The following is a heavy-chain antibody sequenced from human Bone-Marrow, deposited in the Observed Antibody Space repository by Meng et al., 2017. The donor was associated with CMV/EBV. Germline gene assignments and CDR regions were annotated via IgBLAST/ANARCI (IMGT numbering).Heavy chain of an antibody. D-gene: IGHD5-24*01. CDR2: INPNSGGT. J-gene: IGHJ4*02. CDR3: ARDRNRDGYNSPLNY. Sequence: ASVNVSCKASGYTFTGYYMHGVRQAPGQGLEWMGWINPNSGGTNYAQKFQGRVTMTRDTAISTSYMELSRLRADDTAVYYCARDRNRDGYNSPLNYWGQGTLVTVSS. V-gene: IGHV1-2*02. CDR1: GYTFTGYY.